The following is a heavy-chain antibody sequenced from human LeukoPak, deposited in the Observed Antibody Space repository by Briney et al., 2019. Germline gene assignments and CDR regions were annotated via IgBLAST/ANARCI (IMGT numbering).Heavy chain of an antibody. V-gene: IGHV3-7*01. J-gene: IGHJ4*02. Sequence: GGSLRLSCAASRFTSSNYWMTWVRQAPGKGLEWVANIKQDGSEKYYVDSVKGRFTISRDNAKNSLYLQMNSLRAEDTAVYYCARERRGSSGWYYFDYWGQGPLVTVSS. CDR3: ARERRGSSGWYYFDY. CDR1: RFTSSNYW. CDR2: IKQDGSEK. D-gene: IGHD6-19*01.